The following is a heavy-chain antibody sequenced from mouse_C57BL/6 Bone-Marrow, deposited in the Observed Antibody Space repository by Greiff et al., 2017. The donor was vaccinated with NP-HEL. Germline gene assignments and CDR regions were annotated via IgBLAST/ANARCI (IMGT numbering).Heavy chain of an antibody. J-gene: IGHJ2*01. CDR2: INPSNGGT. CDR3: ARRIYDGYSDY. D-gene: IGHD2-3*01. V-gene: IGHV1-53*01. Sequence: QVQLQQPGTELVKPGASVKLSCKASGYTFTSYWMHWVKQRPGQGLEWIGNINPSNGGTNYNEKFKGKATLTADKSSSTAYMELRSLTSEDSAVYFCARRIYDGYSDYWGQGTTLTVSS. CDR1: GYTFTSYW.